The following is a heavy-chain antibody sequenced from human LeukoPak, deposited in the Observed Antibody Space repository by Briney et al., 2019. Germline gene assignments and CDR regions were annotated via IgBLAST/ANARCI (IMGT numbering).Heavy chain of an antibody. J-gene: IGHJ3*02. CDR2: INHSGST. CDR1: GGSFSGYY. V-gene: IGHV4-34*01. D-gene: IGHD6-13*01. CDR3: ARELRYSSSWYSRKAFDI. Sequence: SETLSLTCAVYGGSFSGYYWSWIRQPPGKGLEWIGEINHSGSTNYNPSPKSRVTISVDTSKNQFSLKLSSVTAADTAVYYCARELRYSSSWYSRKAFDIWGQGTMVTVSS.